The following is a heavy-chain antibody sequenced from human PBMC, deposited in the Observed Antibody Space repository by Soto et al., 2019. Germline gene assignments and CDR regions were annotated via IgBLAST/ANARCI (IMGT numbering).Heavy chain of an antibody. CDR1: GGSISSDY. J-gene: IGHJ4*02. CDR3: ARWLRAEYVDY. V-gene: IGHV4-59*01. D-gene: IGHD5-12*01. CDR2: IYYSGST. Sequence: QVQLQESGPGLVKPSETLSLTCTVSGGSISSDYWSWIRKPPGKGLEWMGYIYYSGSTNYTPSRQSRVTVTVDTSKIQFSLKLSSVTAADTAVYDCARWLRAEYVDYWGQGTLVTVSS.